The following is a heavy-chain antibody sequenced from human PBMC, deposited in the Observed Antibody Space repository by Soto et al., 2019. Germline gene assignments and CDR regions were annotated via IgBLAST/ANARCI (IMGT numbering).Heavy chain of an antibody. J-gene: IGHJ4*02. CDR1: VFTFISYA. D-gene: IGHD3-22*01. CDR2: ISGSGGST. V-gene: IGHV3-23*01. Sequence: GWSLRLSCASSVFTFISYAMSWVRQAPGKGLEWVSAISGSGGSTYYADSVKGRFTISRDNSKNTLYLQMNSLRAEDTAVYYCAKDMGYYYDSSGYLDYWGQGTLVTVSS. CDR3: AKDMGYYYDSSGYLDY.